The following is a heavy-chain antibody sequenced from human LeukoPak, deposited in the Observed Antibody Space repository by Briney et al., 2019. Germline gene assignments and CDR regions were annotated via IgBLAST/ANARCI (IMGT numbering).Heavy chain of an antibody. J-gene: IGHJ5*02. CDR2: INPNSGGT. Sequence: ASVKVSCKASGYTFTGYYMHWVRQAPGQGLEWMGWINPNSGGTNYAQKFQGRATMTRDTSISTAYMELSRLRSDDTAVYYCARDSYGDYNNWFDPWGQGTLVTVSS. CDR3: ARDSYGDYNNWFDP. CDR1: GYTFTGYY. D-gene: IGHD4-17*01. V-gene: IGHV1-2*02.